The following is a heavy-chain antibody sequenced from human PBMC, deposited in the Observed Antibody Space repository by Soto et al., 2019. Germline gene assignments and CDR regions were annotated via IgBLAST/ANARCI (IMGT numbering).Heavy chain of an antibody. D-gene: IGHD2-21*02. CDR3: ARDSGWDCGGDCYNFDY. CDR1: GGSISSYY. Sequence: PSETLSLTCTVSGGSISSYYWSWIRQPPGKGLEWIGYIYYSGSTNYNPSLKSRDTISVDTSKNQFSLKLSSVTAADTAVYYFARDSGWDCGGDCYNFDYWGQGTLVTVSS. CDR2: IYYSGST. J-gene: IGHJ4*02. V-gene: IGHV4-59*01.